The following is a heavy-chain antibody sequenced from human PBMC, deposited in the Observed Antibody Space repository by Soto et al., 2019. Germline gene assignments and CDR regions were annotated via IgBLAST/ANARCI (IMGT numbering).Heavy chain of an antibody. CDR3: ARDLWWYLH. CDR1: GFTFSSHA. J-gene: IGHJ4*02. Sequence: EVQLLESGGGLVQPGGALRLSCAASGFTFSSHAMSWVRQAPGKGLEWVSSISGGAEGAYYADSVKGRFIISRDNSKNTLFLQMNNLRAEDTAVYYCARDLWWYLHWGQGTLVTVSS. V-gene: IGHV3-23*01. CDR2: ISGGAEGA. D-gene: IGHD2-15*01.